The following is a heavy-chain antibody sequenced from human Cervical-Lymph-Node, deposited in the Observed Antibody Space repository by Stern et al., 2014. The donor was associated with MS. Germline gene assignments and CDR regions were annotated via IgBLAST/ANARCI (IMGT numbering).Heavy chain of an antibody. CDR3: ASGSTRYFDY. CDR2: ISSSSSYI. CDR1: GFTFSSYS. V-gene: IGHV3-21*01. D-gene: IGHD1-26*01. J-gene: IGHJ4*02. Sequence: EVQLEESGGGLVKPGGSLRLSCAASGFTFSSYSMNWVRQAPGKGLEWVSSISSSSSYIYYADSVKGRFTISRDNAKNSLYLQMNSLRAEDTAVYYCASGSTRYFDYWGQGTLVTVSS.